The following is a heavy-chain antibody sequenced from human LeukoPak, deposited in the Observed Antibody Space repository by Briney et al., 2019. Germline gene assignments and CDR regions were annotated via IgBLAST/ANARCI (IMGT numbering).Heavy chain of an antibody. CDR3: ARPKDSSSCYFDY. D-gene: IGHD6-13*01. V-gene: IGHV1-46*01. J-gene: IGHJ4*02. Sequence: GASGKVSCKASGYTVTSYYMLWVGQAPGQGVEGMGIINPSGGSTSYAQQFQGRVTMTRDMSTSTVYMELSSVRSEDTAVYYCARPKDSSSCYFDYWGQGTVVTVCS. CDR2: INPSGGST. CDR1: GYTVTSYY.